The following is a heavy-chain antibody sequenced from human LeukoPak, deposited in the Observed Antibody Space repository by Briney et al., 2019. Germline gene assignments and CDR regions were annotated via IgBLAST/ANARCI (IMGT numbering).Heavy chain of an antibody. Sequence: GGSLRLSCAASAFTFSSYTMHWIRQAPGKGLEWVTVIAYDGSNKYYADSVKGRFTISRDNAKNSLYLQMNSLRAEDTAVYYCARAGLYYDSSGPISPFDYWGQGTLVTVSS. CDR1: AFTFSSYT. V-gene: IGHV3-30*04. CDR2: IAYDGSNK. D-gene: IGHD3-22*01. J-gene: IGHJ4*02. CDR3: ARAGLYYDSSGPISPFDY.